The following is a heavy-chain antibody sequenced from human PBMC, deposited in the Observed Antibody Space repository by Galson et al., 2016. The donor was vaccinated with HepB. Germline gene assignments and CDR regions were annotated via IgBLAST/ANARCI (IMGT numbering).Heavy chain of an antibody. V-gene: IGHV6-1*01. J-gene: IGHJ4*02. Sequence: CAISGDSVSSNSAAWHWIRQSPSRGLEWLGRTYYRSKWYNDYTVSEKGRITINPDTSKNQFSLQLNSVTPEDTAVHYCARQYGTYFAYWGRGTLVAVSS. CDR1: GDSVSSNSAA. D-gene: IGHD4-17*01. CDR3: ARQYGTYFAY. CDR2: TYYRSKWYN.